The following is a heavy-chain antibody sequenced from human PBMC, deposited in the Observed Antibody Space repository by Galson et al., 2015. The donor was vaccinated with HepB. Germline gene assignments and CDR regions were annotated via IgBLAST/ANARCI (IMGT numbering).Heavy chain of an antibody. CDR3: AKNAGWGGYPTYYMDV. D-gene: IGHD5-12*01. V-gene: IGHV3-23*05. J-gene: IGHJ6*03. CDR1: GFGVTTHA. Sequence: SLRHSCPASGFGVTTHAMAWFRQAPGKGLEWVSGICSSEDYSAPVTGRFTIPGDTTKNTLYLQMNTLRAEDTPVDYCAKNAGWGGYPTYYMDVWGKGTTVTVSS. CDR2: ICSSE.